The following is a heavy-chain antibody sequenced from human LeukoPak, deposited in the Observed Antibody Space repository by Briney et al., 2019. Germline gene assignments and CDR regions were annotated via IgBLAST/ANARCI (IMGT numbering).Heavy chain of an antibody. CDR3: ATRPDTVRAHIFDY. J-gene: IGHJ4*02. V-gene: IGHV3-48*04. CDR1: GFTFSSYS. CDR2: ISSSSSTI. D-gene: IGHD3-10*01. Sequence: GGSLRLSCAASGFTFSSYSMNWVRQAPGKGLEWVSYISSSSSTIYYADSVKGRFTISRDNAKNSLYLQMNSLRAEDTAVYYCATRPDTVRAHIFDYWGQGTLVTVSS.